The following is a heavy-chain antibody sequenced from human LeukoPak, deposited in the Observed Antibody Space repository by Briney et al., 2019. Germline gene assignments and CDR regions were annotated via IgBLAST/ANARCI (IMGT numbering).Heavy chain of an antibody. CDR1: GFTFSDYY. D-gene: IGHD3-22*01. J-gene: IGHJ5*02. CDR3: ARYNSAYSSPP. V-gene: IGHV3-11*01. CDR2: ISSSGNTI. Sequence: GGSLRLSCAASGFTFSDYYMSWIRQAPGKGLEWVSYISSSGNTIYYADSVKGRFTISRDNAKNSLYLRMNSLRAEDTAVYFCARYNSAYSSPPWGQGTLVTVSS.